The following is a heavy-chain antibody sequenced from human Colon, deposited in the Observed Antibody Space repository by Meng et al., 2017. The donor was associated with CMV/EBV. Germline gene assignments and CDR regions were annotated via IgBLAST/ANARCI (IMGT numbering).Heavy chain of an antibody. V-gene: IGHV2-5*02. CDR1: GFSLNTYEVG. J-gene: IGHJ4*02. CDR2: IYWDDDK. CDR3: AHKSLPAAFFDY. D-gene: IGHD2-2*01. Sequence: ITLKESGPTLVKPTQTLTLTWTFSGFSLNTYEVGVGWFRQPPGKAPEWLALIYWDDDKRYRSSLGNRLTLTHDASKNQVVLTMTDMDPVDTATYYCAHKSLPAAFFDYWSQGTLVTVSS.